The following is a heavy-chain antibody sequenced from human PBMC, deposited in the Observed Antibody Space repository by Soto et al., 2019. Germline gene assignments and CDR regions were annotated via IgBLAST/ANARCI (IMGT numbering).Heavy chain of an antibody. CDR1: GFTFSSYA. V-gene: IGHV3-23*01. CDR2: ISGSGGST. D-gene: IGHD6-6*01. J-gene: IGHJ4*02. Sequence: VGSLRLSCAASGFTFSSYAMSWVRQAPGKGLEWVPAISGSGGSTYYADSVKGRFTISRDNSKNTLYLQMNSLRAEDTAVYYCAIGTKYSTRCTYFWSQGTLDIVSS. CDR3: AIGTKYSTRCTYF.